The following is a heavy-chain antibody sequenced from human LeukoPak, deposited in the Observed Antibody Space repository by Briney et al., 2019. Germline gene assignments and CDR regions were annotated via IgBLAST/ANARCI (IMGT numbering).Heavy chain of an antibody. CDR3: ARGLGWYVYWFDP. V-gene: IGHV1-2*06. Sequence: ASVKVSCKASGYTFTGYYMHWVRQAPGHGLEWMGRINPNSGGTNYAQKFQGRVTMTRDTSISTAYMELSRLRSDDTAVYYCARGLGWYVYWFDPWGQGTLVTVSS. J-gene: IGHJ5*02. D-gene: IGHD6-19*01. CDR2: INPNSGGT. CDR1: GYTFTGYY.